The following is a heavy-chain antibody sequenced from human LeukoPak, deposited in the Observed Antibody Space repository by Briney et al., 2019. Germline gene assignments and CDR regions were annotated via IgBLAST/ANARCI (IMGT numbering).Heavy chain of an antibody. CDR1: GYTFTSYA. J-gene: IGHJ4*02. CDR2: INAGNGNT. D-gene: IGHD2-2*01. V-gene: IGHV1-3*01. CDR3: ARDSLYCSSTSCLSPFDY. Sequence: GASVKVSCMASGYTFTSYAMHWVRQAPGQRLEWMGWINAGNGNTKYSQKFQGRVTITRDTSASTAYMELSSLRSEDTAVYYCARDSLYCSSTSCLSPFDYWGQGTLVTVSS.